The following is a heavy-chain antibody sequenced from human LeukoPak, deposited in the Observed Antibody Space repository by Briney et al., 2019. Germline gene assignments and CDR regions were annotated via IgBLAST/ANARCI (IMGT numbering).Heavy chain of an antibody. D-gene: IGHD6-13*01. Sequence: GGSLRLSCAASGFTFDDYAMHWVRQAPGKGLEWVSGISWNSGSIGYADSVKGRFTISRDNAKNSLYLQMNSLRAEDTALYYRAKDMRSSSYWGQGTLVTVSS. CDR1: GFTFDDYA. CDR3: AKDMRSSSY. V-gene: IGHV3-9*01. CDR2: ISWNSGSI. J-gene: IGHJ4*02.